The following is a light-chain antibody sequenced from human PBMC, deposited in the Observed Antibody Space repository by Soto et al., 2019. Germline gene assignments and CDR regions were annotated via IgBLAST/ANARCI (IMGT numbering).Light chain of an antibody. Sequence: DIQLTQSPSFLSASVGDRVTITCRASQGISNYLAWYQQKPGKAPELLVYSASTLQSGVPSRFSGGGSETEFSLTIGTLQPEDFATYYCLQLNRYPLTVGGGTKVDSK. CDR1: QGISNY. CDR2: SAS. V-gene: IGKV1-9*01. J-gene: IGKJ4*01. CDR3: LQLNRYPLT.